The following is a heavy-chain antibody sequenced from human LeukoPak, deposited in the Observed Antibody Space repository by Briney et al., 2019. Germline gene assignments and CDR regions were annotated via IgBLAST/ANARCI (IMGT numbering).Heavy chain of an antibody. Sequence: SETLSLTCAVSGGSFFGSHWYWIRQSPEKGLEWIGEINHSGRTNYNPSLKSRVTISVDTSKSQFFLKLTSVTAADTAVYYCARDPTTVVNLPYYFDIWGQGTLVTVSA. CDR3: ARDPTTVVNLPYYFDI. J-gene: IGHJ4*02. D-gene: IGHD4-23*01. CDR2: INHSGRT. CDR1: GGSFFGSH. V-gene: IGHV4-34*01.